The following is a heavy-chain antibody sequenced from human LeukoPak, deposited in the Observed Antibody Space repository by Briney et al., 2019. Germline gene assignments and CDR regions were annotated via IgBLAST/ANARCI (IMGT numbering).Heavy chain of an antibody. Sequence: GASVKGSCKASGYTFTRYYMHWGRQAPGQGGEWRGRINPNSGGTNYAQKFQGRVTMTRDTSISTAYMELSRLRSDDTAVYYCAGATGTGTTPFDPWGQGTLVTVSS. V-gene: IGHV1-2*06. J-gene: IGHJ5*02. CDR2: INPNSGGT. CDR3: AGATGTGTTPFDP. CDR1: GYTFTRYY. D-gene: IGHD1-7*01.